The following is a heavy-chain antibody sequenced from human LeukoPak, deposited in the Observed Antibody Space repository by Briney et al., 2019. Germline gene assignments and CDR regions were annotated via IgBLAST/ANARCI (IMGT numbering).Heavy chain of an antibody. CDR3: ARSSILAVDDY. Sequence: PGGSLRLSCAAPGFTFGNFWMSWVRQAPGKGLEWVANIKEDGSEKYYVDSVKGRFTISRDNAKNSLHLQMNSLRAEDTAVYYCARSSILAVDDYWGQGTLVTVSS. V-gene: IGHV3-7*05. CDR2: IKEDGSEK. D-gene: IGHD6-19*01. J-gene: IGHJ4*02. CDR1: GFTFGNFW.